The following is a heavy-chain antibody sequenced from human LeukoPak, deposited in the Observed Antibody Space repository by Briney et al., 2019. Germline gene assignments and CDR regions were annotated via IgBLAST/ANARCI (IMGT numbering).Heavy chain of an antibody. D-gene: IGHD2-2*01. V-gene: IGHV3-53*01. Sequence: SGGNTHYADSVNGRFTISRDNSKNTLYLQMNSLRAEDTAVYYCARRYCSTCPTGHSFDPWGQGTMVTVSS. J-gene: IGHJ3*01. CDR3: ARRYCSTCPTGHSFDP. CDR2: SGGNT.